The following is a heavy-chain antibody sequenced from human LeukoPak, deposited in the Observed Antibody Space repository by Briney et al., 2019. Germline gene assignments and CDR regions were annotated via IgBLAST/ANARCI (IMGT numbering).Heavy chain of an antibody. CDR3: TRASFDY. Sequence: GATVKVSCKTSGYTFTRFGVNWVRQAPEQGLEWMGWISAYNGNTKIAQNFQGGVTLTTDTSTSTVYMELRSLRPDDTAVYYCTRASFDYWGQGTLVTVSS. CDR1: GYTFTRFG. J-gene: IGHJ4*02. V-gene: IGHV1-18*01. CDR2: ISAYNGNT.